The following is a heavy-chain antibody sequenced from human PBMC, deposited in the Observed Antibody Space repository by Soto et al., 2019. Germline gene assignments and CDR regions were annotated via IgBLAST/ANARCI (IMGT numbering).Heavy chain of an antibody. V-gene: IGHV3-11*06. CDR2: ISPGSRYP. CDR1: GFTFVDSY. Sequence: PGGSLRLSCAVSGFTFVDSYMSWIRQAPGKGLEWFSYISPGSRYPDYADSVKGRFTISRNNAKRSQYLQMMSLAAEDTAIYYCVRGGGGGLFDPWGQGTMVTVSS. CDR3: VRGGGGGLFDP. J-gene: IGHJ5*02. D-gene: IGHD2-15*01.